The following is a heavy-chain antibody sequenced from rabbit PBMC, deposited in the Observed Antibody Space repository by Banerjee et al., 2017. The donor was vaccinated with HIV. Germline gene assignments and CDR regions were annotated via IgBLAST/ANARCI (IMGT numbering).Heavy chain of an antibody. J-gene: IGHJ4*01. CDR3: ARDLAGVIGWNFNL. CDR1: GFDFSSYG. CDR2: INSSSRNV. D-gene: IGHD4-1*01. Sequence: QEQLKESGGGLVQPGGSLTLSCKASGFDFSSYGVSWVRQAPGKGLEWIGCINSSSRNVVYASWATGRFTISKTSSTTVTLQMTSLTAADTATYLCARDLAGVIGWNFNLWGPGTLVTVS. V-gene: IGHV1S45*01.